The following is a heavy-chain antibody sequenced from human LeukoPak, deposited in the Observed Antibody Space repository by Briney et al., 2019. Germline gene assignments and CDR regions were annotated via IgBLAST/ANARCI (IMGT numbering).Heavy chain of an antibody. J-gene: IGHJ4*02. D-gene: IGHD4-17*01. Sequence: GRSLRLSCAASGFTFSSYAMHWVRQAPGKGLEWVAVISYDGSNKYYADSVKGRFTISRDNSKNTLYLQMNSLRAEDTAVYYCARDPDYGDYSFDYWGQGTLVTVSS. V-gene: IGHV3-30-3*01. CDR1: GFTFSSYA. CDR2: ISYDGSNK. CDR3: ARDPDYGDYSFDY.